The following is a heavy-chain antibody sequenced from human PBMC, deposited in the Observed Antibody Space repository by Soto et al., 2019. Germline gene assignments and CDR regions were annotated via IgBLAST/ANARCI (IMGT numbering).Heavy chain of an antibody. V-gene: IGHV3-33*01. J-gene: IGHJ5*02. Sequence: GGSLRLSCAASGFTFSSYGMHWVRQAPGKGLEWLAVIWFDGSKKYYADSVKGRFTISRDNSKNTVYLDMNSLTADDSGVFYCARAHTMMILDRFDPWGHGTLVTVSS. CDR1: GFTFSSYG. CDR3: ARAHTMMILDRFDP. D-gene: IGHD3-22*01. CDR2: IWFDGSKK.